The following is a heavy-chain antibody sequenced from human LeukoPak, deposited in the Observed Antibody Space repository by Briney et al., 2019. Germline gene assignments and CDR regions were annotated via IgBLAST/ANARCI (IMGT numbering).Heavy chain of an antibody. D-gene: IGHD3-22*01. Sequence: GASVKVSCKASGYTFTSYDINWVRQATGQGLEWMGWMNPNSGNTGYAQKFQGRVTMTRNTSINTAYMELSSLRSEDTAVYYCARDLGAYYYDSSGDEGFDYWGQGTLVTVSS. CDR2: MNPNSGNT. V-gene: IGHV1-8*01. J-gene: IGHJ4*02. CDR3: ARDLGAYYYDSSGDEGFDY. CDR1: GYTFTSYD.